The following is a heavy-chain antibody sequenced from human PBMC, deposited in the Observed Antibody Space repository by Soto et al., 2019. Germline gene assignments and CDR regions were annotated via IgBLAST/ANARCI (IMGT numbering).Heavy chain of an antibody. D-gene: IGHD2-2*01. CDR3: ARLYCSSVSCYNDY. V-gene: IGHV4-38-2*01. CDR2: IYQSGKT. CDR1: GFPVSYGYY. Sequence: LSLTCGVSGFPVSYGYYWGWIRQPPGKGLEWLGSIYQSGKTYYNPSPKSRLTLSMDTSKNEFSVRLRSVTAADTAVYFCARLYCSSVSCYNDYWVPGXQVTVFS. J-gene: IGHJ4*02.